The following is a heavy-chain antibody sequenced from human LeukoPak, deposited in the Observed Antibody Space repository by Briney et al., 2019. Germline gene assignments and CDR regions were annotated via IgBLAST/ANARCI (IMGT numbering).Heavy chain of an antibody. CDR2: IYYSGST. CDR3: RRDSPRMPGSFKD. D-gene: IGHD3-10*01. Sequence: SGTLSLTCTVSGGAISSYHRSWIRQPPGKGLEWIGYIYYSGSTNYNPSLKRRDTISVDTTKNQYSMNHSSVTTTDTAAPYCRRDSPRMPGSFKDWGQATLVTVSS. V-gene: IGHV4-59*01. CDR1: GGAISSYH. J-gene: IGHJ1*01.